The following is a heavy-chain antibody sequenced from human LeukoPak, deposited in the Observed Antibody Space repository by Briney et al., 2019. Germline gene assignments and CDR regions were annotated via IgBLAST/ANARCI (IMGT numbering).Heavy chain of an antibody. V-gene: IGHV1-2*06. Sequence: GASVKVSCKASGYTFTGYYMHWVQQAPGQGLEWMGRINPNSGGTNYAQKFQGRVTMTRDTSISTAYMELSRLRSDDTAVYYCASKNGDYGAFDIWGQGTMVTVSS. D-gene: IGHD4-17*01. CDR2: INPNSGGT. J-gene: IGHJ3*02. CDR1: GYTFTGYY. CDR3: ASKNGDYGAFDI.